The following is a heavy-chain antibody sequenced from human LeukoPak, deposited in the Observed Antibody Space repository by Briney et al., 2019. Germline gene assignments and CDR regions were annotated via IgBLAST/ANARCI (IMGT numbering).Heavy chain of an antibody. CDR1: GGTFSSYA. V-gene: IGHV1-69*04. CDR3: AQTLNYYDSSGYDDY. CDR2: IIPILGIA. J-gene: IGHJ4*02. D-gene: IGHD3-22*01. Sequence: SVKVSCKASGGTFSSYAISWVRQAPGQGLEWMGRIIPILGIANYAQKFQGRVTITADKSTSTAYMELSSLKSEDTAVYYCAQTLNYYDSSGYDDYWGQGTLVTVSS.